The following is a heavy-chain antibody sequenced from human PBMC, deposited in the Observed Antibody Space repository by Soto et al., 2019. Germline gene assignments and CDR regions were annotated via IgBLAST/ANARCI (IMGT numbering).Heavy chain of an antibody. CDR3: AKRHTTVATPANYFDY. J-gene: IGHJ4*02. V-gene: IGHV3-23*01. CDR2: FVGSTGST. D-gene: IGHD1-1*01. CDR1: GFTFSSYT. Sequence: GGSLRLSCAASGFTFSSYTMNWVRQAPGKGLEWVSTFVGSTGSTFYADSVKGRFTISRDDSKNTLYLQMNSLRAEDTTVYYCAKRHTTVATPANYFDYWGQGTLVTVSS.